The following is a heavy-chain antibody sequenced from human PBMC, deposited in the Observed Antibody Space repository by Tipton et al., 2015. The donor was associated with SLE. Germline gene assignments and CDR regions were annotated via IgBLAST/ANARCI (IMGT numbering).Heavy chain of an antibody. CDR1: GGSISSSSYY. V-gene: IGHV4-39*07. CDR3: ARGDSSSWYADAFDI. Sequence: TLSLTCTVSGGSISSSSYYWGWIRQPPGKGLEWIGSIYYSGSTYYNPSLKSRVTISVDTSKNQFSLKLSSVTAADTAVCYCARGDSSSWYADAFDIWGQGTMVTVSS. D-gene: IGHD6-13*01. CDR2: IYYSGST. J-gene: IGHJ3*02.